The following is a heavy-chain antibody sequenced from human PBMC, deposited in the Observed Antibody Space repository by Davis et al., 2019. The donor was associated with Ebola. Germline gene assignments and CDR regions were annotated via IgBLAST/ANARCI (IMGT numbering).Heavy chain of an antibody. CDR1: GYTFTSYG. D-gene: IGHD2-15*01. J-gene: IGHJ5*02. V-gene: IGHV1-18*01. CDR3: ARECSDGVHWWFDP. CDR2: ISAYNGNT. Sequence: ASVNVSCKASGYTFTSYGISWVRQAPGQGLEWMGWISAYNGNTNYAQKLQGRVTMTTDTSTSTAYMELRSLRSDDTAVYYCARECSDGVHWWFDPWGQGTLVTASS.